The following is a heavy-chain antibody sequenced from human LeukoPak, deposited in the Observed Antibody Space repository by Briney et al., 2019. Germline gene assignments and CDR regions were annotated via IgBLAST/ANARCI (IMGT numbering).Heavy chain of an antibody. Sequence: PGRSLRLSCTDSGLTFGRYAMSWVRQAPGKGLEWVSTISHSGVSTYYADSVKGRFTISRDNSRSTLFLKMNSLRAEATAVYYCARVNWGYCSGGSCYSFDSWGQGALVTVSS. J-gene: IGHJ4*02. V-gene: IGHV3-23*01. CDR2: ISHSGVST. CDR3: ARVNWGYCSGGSCYSFDS. D-gene: IGHD2-15*01. CDR1: GLTFGRYA.